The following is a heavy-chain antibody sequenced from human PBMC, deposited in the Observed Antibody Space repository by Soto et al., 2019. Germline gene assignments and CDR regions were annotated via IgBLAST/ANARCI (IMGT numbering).Heavy chain of an antibody. CDR1: GFIVSSNQ. CDR2: IYSGHTT. CDR3: VRGPSDHKLRLVEWPYGDY. J-gene: IGHJ4*02. Sequence: GGSLRLSCVASGFIVSSNQMSWVRQAPGKGLEWVSVIYSGHTTYYADSVEGRFTISRDDSKNTLYLQMNSLRVEDTAAYYCVRGPSDHKLRLVEWPYGDYWGQGALVTVSS. V-gene: IGHV3-53*01. D-gene: IGHD3-3*01.